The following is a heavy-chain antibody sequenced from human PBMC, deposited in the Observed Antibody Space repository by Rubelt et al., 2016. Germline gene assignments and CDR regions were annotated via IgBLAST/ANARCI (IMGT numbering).Heavy chain of an antibody. CDR3: ARDPLPVRGVIMTPTH. V-gene: IGHV3-33*01. D-gene: IGHD3-10*01. Sequence: GGVVQPGRSLRLSCAASGFTFSSYGMHWVRQAPGKGLEWVAVIWYDGSNKYYADSVKGRFTISRDNSKNTLYLQMNSLRAEDTAVYYCARDPLPVRGVIMTPTHWGQGTLVTVSS. J-gene: IGHJ4*02. CDR2: IWYDGSNK. CDR1: GFTFSSYG.